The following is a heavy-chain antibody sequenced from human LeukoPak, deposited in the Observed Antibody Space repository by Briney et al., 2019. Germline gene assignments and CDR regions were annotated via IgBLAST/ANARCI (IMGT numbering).Heavy chain of an antibody. V-gene: IGHV4-61*01. D-gene: IGHD2-2*01. CDR3: ARGGGYCSSTSCLYY. CDR2: IYYSGST. CDR1: GYSISSSYY. J-gene: IGHJ4*02. Sequence: SETLSLTCAVSGYSISSSYYWSWIRQPPGKGLEWIGYIYYSGSTNYNPSLKSRVTISVDTSKNQFSLKLSSVTAADTAVYYCARGGGYCSSTSCLYYWGQGTLVTVSS.